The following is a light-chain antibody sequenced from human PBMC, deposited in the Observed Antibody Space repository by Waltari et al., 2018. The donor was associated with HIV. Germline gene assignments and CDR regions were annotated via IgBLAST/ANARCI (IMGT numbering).Light chain of an antibody. J-gene: IGLJ2*01. CDR1: SSDVGGYNY. CDR2: GVT. CDR3: SSYAGNNILV. Sequence: QSALTQPPSASGSPGQSVTISCTGSSSDVGGYNYVSWYQQYPGKAPKLMISGVTKRPSGVPDRFSGSKSGNTASLTVSGLRAEDEAEYYCSSYAGNNILVFGGGTKLTVL. V-gene: IGLV2-8*01.